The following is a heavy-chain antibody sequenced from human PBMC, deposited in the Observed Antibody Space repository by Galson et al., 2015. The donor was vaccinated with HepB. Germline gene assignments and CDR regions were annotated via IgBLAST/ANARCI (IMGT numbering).Heavy chain of an antibody. J-gene: IGHJ4*02. CDR2: ISYDGSNK. Sequence: SLRLSCAASGFTFSSYAMHWVRQAPGKGLEWVAVISYDGSNKYYADSVKGRFTISRDNSKNTLYLQMNSLRAEDTAVYYCARDISGIAAAGTFDYWGQGTLVTVSS. CDR1: GFTFSSYA. V-gene: IGHV3-30*04. D-gene: IGHD6-13*01. CDR3: ARDISGIAAAGTFDY.